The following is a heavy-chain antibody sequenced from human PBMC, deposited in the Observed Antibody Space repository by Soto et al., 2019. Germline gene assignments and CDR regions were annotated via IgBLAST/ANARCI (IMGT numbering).Heavy chain of an antibody. V-gene: IGHV1-69*06. CDR1: GGTFSSYA. J-gene: IGHJ6*02. CDR3: ARGTIAAAGFYYGMDV. Sequence: QVQLVQSGAEVKKPGSSVKVSCKASGGTFSSYAISWVRQAPGQGLEWMGGIIPIFGTANYAQKFQGWVTMTRDTSISTAYMELSRLRSDDTAVYYCARGTIAAAGFYYGMDVWGQGTTVTVSS. D-gene: IGHD6-13*01. CDR2: IIPIFGTA.